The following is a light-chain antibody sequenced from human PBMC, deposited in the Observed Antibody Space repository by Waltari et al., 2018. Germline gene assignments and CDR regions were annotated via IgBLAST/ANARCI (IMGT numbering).Light chain of an antibody. CDR2: RSN. CDR3: AAWDDSLGGHVV. CDR1: NSNIGNNY. Sequence: QSVLTQPPSASGTPGQRVTISCSGSNSNIGNNYVYWYQQLPGSVPKLLIYRSNHRPSGVPDRFSGSRSGTSASLAISGLRSEDEAEYYCAAWDDSLGGHVVFGGGTKLTVL. J-gene: IGLJ2*01. V-gene: IGLV1-47*01.